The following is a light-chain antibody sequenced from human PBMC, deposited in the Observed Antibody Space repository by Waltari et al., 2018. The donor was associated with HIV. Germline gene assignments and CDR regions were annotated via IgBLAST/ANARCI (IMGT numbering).Light chain of an antibody. J-gene: IGLJ3*02. CDR3: QSYDSSLSGWV. Sequence: QSVLTQPPSVSGAPGQRVTISCTGSSSNIGAGYDVHWYQQLPGTAPKLLIYGNSKRPAGVPDRFSGSKSGTSASLAITGLQAEDEADDYCQSYDSSLSGWVFGGGTKLTVL. CDR2: GNS. CDR1: SSNIGAGYD. V-gene: IGLV1-40*01.